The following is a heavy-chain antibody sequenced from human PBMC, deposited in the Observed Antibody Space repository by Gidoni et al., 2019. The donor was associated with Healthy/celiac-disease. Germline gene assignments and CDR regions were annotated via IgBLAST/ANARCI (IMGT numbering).Heavy chain of an antibody. CDR1: GFTFSSYW. Sequence: EVQLVESGGGLVQPGGSLRLSCAASGFTFSSYWRSWVRQAPGKGLEWVANIKQDGSEKYYVDSVKGRFTISRDNAKNSLYLQMNSLRAEDTAVYYCAREWYSGSPSDYWGQGTLVTVSS. CDR3: AREWYSGSPSDY. V-gene: IGHV3-7*01. CDR2: IKQDGSEK. D-gene: IGHD1-26*01. J-gene: IGHJ4*02.